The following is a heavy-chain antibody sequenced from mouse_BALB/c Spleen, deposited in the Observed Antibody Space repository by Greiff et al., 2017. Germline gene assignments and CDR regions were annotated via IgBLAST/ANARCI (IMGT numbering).Heavy chain of an antibody. V-gene: IGHV10-3*03. D-gene: IGHD2-14*01. CDR1: GFTFNTYA. CDR3: VREGFSYRYDFYAMDY. Sequence: EVKLVESGGGLVQPKGSLKLSCAASGFTFNTYAMHWVCQAPGKGLEWVARIRSKSNNYATYYADSVKDRFTISRDDSQSMLYLQMNNLKTEDTAMYYCVREGFSYRYDFYAMDYWGQGTSVTVSS. CDR2: IRSKSNNYAT. J-gene: IGHJ4*01.